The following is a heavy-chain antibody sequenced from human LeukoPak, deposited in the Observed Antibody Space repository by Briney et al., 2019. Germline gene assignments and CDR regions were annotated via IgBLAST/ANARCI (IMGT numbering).Heavy chain of an antibody. V-gene: IGHV3-23*01. D-gene: IGHD5-18*01. J-gene: IGHJ4*02. CDR3: ARDTAMVRRRGDY. CDR1: GFTFSSYA. Sequence: GGSLRLSCAASGFTFSSYAMSWVRQAPGKGLEWVSAISGRGGSTYYADSVKGRFTISGDNSKNTLYLQMNSLRAEDTAAYYCARDTAMVRRRGDYWGQGTLVTVSS. CDR2: ISGRGGST.